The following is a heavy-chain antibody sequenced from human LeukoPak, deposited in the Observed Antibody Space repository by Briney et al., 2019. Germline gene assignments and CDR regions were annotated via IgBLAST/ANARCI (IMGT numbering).Heavy chain of an antibody. Sequence: SETLSLTCTVSGGSMSSYYWSWIRQPPGKGLEWIGYVSSSGSTNYNPSLKSRVTISVDTSKNKFSLKLSSVTAADTAVYSCARGGATQYYYWGQGTLVTVSS. J-gene: IGHJ4*02. CDR1: GGSMSSYY. CDR2: VSSSGST. D-gene: IGHD2-15*01. CDR3: ARGGATQYYY. V-gene: IGHV4-59*01.